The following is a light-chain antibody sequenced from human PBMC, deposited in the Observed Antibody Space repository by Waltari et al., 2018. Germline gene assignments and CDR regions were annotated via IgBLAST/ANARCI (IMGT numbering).Light chain of an antibody. Sequence: DIVMTQSPDPLAVPLGERATINCTSSQSVLYRSDNRNYLAWYQQKPGQPPKLLIYWAPTRESGVPDRFSGSGSGTDFTLTISSLQAEDVAVYYCQQYYYTPAYTFGQGTKLEI. CDR2: WAP. J-gene: IGKJ2*01. CDR3: QQYYYTPAYT. V-gene: IGKV4-1*01. CDR1: QSVLYRSDNRNY.